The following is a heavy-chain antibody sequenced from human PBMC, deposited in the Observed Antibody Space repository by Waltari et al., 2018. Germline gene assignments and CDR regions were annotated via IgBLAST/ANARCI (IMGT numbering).Heavy chain of an antibody. V-gene: IGHV3-48*03. J-gene: IGHJ4*02. D-gene: IGHD1-26*01. Sequence: EAQLVESGGGLVQSGGSLRLSCAGSRFTFSNFEMNWVRQAPGKGLEGISYISSTGMTTDYADSVKGRFTISRDNAKNSLYLQMNSLRAEDTAVYYCASFGGSYFFDHWGQGTLVTVSS. CDR2: ISSTGMTT. CDR1: RFTFSNFE. CDR3: ASFGGSYFFDH.